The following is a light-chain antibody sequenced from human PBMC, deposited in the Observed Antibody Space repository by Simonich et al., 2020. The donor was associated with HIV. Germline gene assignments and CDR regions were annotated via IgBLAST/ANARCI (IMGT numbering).Light chain of an antibody. CDR1: QSLSRY. CDR3: QQSYSSLWT. Sequence: DIQMTQSPSSLSASVGDRVTITCRASQSLSRYLNWYQQKPGKAPKLLIYAASSLQSGVPSRFSGSGSGTDFTLTISSLQHEDFATYYCQQSYSSLWTFGQGTKVEIK. CDR2: AAS. J-gene: IGKJ1*01. V-gene: IGKV1-39*01.